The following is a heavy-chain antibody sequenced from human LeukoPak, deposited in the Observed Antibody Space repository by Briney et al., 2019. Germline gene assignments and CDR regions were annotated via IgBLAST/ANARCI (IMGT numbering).Heavy chain of an antibody. V-gene: IGHV3-23*01. CDR3: ARDMQLST. CDR1: GFIFSGSA. CDR2: ISYSGANS. J-gene: IGHJ3*01. Sequence: GGSLSLSCAASGFIFSGSALSWVRQAPGEGLEWVSLISYSGANSYYTHSVRGRFTISRDNSKDTLFLQMNSLRAEDTAIYYCARDMQLSTWGLGTMVTVSS. D-gene: IGHD3-16*02.